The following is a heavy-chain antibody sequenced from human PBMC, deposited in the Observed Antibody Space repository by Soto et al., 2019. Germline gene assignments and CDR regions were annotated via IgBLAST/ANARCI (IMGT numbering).Heavy chain of an antibody. CDR3: ARNVYCSGASCYIGDNYFDY. Sequence: QLQLQESGPGLVKPSETLSLTCTVSGDSISSSSYYWGWIRQPPGKGLEWIGRIYYSGSTYYNPSLKSRVTISVDTSKNQFSLKLSSVTAADTAVYYCARNVYCSGASCYIGDNYFDYWGQGTLVTVSS. V-gene: IGHV4-39*01. CDR2: IYYSGST. D-gene: IGHD2-2*02. CDR1: GDSISSSSYY. J-gene: IGHJ4*02.